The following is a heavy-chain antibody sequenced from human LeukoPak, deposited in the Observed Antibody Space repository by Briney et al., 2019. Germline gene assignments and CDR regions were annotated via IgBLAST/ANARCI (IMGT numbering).Heavy chain of an antibody. CDR2: INHSGST. CDR3: ASTRYLYGKIDY. CDR1: GGSFSGCY. J-gene: IGHJ4*02. D-gene: IGHD4-17*01. V-gene: IGHV4-34*01. Sequence: SETLSLTCAVYGGSFSGCYWSWIRQPPGKGLEWIGEINHSGSTNYNPSLKSRVTISVDTSKNQFSLRLSSVTAADTAVYYCASTRYLYGKIDYWGQGTLVTVSS.